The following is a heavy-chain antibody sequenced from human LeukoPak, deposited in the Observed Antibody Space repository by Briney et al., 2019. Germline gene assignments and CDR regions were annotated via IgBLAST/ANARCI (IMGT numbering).Heavy chain of an antibody. Sequence: ASVKVSCKASGYTFTSYGISWVRQAPGQGLEWMGWISAYNGNTNYAQKLQGRVTMTIDTSTSTAYMELRSLRSDDTAVYHCARDRGIAAAGPLSDYFDYWGQGTLVTVSS. CDR2: ISAYNGNT. J-gene: IGHJ4*02. D-gene: IGHD6-13*01. CDR3: ARDRGIAAAGPLSDYFDY. V-gene: IGHV1-18*01. CDR1: GYTFTSYG.